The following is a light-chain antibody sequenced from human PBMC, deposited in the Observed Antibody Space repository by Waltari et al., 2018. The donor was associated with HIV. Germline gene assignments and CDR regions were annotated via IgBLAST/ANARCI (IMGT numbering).Light chain of an antibody. Sequence: QSVLTQPPSVSAAPGQTVTISCSGSSSNIGNNYVSWYQQIPGTAPKLLIYDNNKRPSGIPDRFSGSKSGTSATLGITGLQTGDEADYYCGTWDSSLSVVLFGGGTKLTVL. CDR3: GTWDSSLSVVL. CDR2: DNN. V-gene: IGLV1-51*01. J-gene: IGLJ2*01. CDR1: SSNIGNNY.